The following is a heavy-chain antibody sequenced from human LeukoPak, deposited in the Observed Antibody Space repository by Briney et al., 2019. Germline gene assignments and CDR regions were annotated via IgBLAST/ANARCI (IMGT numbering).Heavy chain of an antibody. CDR3: ARSASVIVVVPAAMGY. CDR2: INPNSGGT. V-gene: IGHV1-2*02. Sequence: EASVKVSCKASGYTFTGYYMHWVRQAPGQGLEWMGWINPNSGGTNYAQKFQGRVTMTRDTSISTAYMELSRLRSDDTAVYYCARSASVIVVVPAAMGYWGQGTLVTVSS. D-gene: IGHD2-2*01. CDR1: GYTFTGYY. J-gene: IGHJ4*02.